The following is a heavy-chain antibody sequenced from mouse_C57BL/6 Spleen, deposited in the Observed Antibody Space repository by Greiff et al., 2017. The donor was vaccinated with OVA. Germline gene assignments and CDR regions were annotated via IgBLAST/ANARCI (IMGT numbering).Heavy chain of an antibody. J-gene: IGHJ1*03. D-gene: IGHD1-1*01. CDR3: ARGATVVAPGFDV. CDR2: IWSGGST. CDR1: GFSLTSYG. Sequence: VKLMESGPGLVQPSQSLSITCTVSGFSLTSYGVHWVRQSPGKGLEWLGVIWSGGSTDYNAAFISRLSISKDNSKSQVFFKMNSLQADDTAIYYCARGATVVAPGFDVWGTGTTVTVSS. V-gene: IGHV2-2*01.